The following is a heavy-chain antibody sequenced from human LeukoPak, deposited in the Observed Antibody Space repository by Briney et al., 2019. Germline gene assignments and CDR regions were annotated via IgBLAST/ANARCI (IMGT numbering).Heavy chain of an antibody. V-gene: IGHV3-7*04. CDR3: ARVDTAMVQWYYFDY. CDR2: IKQDGSEK. J-gene: IGHJ4*02. CDR1: GFTFSSYW. Sequence: GGSLRLSCAASGFTFSSYWMSWVRQAPGKGLEWVANIKQDGSEKYYVDSVKGRFTISRDNAKNSLYLQMNSLRAEDTAVYYCARVDTAMVQWYYFDYWSQGTLVTVSS. D-gene: IGHD5-18*01.